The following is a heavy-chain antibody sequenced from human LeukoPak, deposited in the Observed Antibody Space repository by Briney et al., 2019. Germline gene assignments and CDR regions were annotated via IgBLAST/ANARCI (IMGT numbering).Heavy chain of an antibody. V-gene: IGHV4-39*07. CDR2: IYYSGST. Sequence: SETLSLTCTVSGGSISSSSYYWGWIRQPPGKGLEWIGSIYYSGSTYYNPSLKSRVTISVDTSKNQFSLKLSSVTAADTAVYYCARGGYYGPGGLDYWGQGTLVTVSS. CDR1: GGSISSSSYY. D-gene: IGHD3-10*01. CDR3: ARGGYYGPGGLDY. J-gene: IGHJ4*02.